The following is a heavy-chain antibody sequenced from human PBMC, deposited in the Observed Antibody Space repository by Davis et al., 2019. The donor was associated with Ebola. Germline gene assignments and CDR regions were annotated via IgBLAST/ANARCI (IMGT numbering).Heavy chain of an antibody. Sequence: GGSLRLSCAASGFTFSNYAMSWVRQAPGKGLEWVSVIYSGGSTYYADSVKGRFTISRHNSKNTLYLQMNSLRAEDTAVYYCASTARYYYYGMDVWGQGTTVTVSS. J-gene: IGHJ6*02. CDR1: GFTFSNYA. V-gene: IGHV3-53*04. CDR2: IYSGGST. D-gene: IGHD5-18*01. CDR3: ASTARYYYYGMDV.